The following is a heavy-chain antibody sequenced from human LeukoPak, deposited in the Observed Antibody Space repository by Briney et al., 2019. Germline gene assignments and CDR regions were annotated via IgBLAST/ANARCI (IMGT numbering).Heavy chain of an antibody. CDR1: GFTTHYW. D-gene: IGHD3-3*01. V-gene: IGHV3-7*01. J-gene: IGHJ6*04. CDR2: IDRDGRVQ. CDR3: ARAYYDFWSGYQMDV. Sequence: GGSLRLSCTASGFTTHYWLNWVRQSPGKGLEWVANIDRDGRVQHYVDSVEGRFTISRDNSKNTLYLQMNSLRAEDTAVYYCARAYYDFWSGYQMDVWGKGTTVTVSS.